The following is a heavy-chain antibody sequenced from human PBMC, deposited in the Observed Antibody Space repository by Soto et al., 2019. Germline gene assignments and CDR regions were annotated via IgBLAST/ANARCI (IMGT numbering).Heavy chain of an antibody. Sequence: QVQLVESGEGVVQPGSSWSPSCPASGFSFRIFPCNGFRQAQGKGRGWVALISYDGTNKFYEDSVKGRFTISRDNSKSTLYLQVDSLRPEDAAVYYCARDPKSSGGQHWAFNYFDSWGQGTLVTVSS. D-gene: IGHD7-27*01. CDR3: ARDPKSSGGQHWAFNYFDS. V-gene: IGHV3-30-3*01. CDR1: GFSFRIFP. CDR2: ISYDGTNK. J-gene: IGHJ4*02.